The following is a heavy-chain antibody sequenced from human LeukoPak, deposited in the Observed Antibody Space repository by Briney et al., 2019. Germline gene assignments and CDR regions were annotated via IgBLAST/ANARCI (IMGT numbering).Heavy chain of an antibody. Sequence: SETLSLTCTVSGGSISSYYWSWIRQPPGKGLEWIGYIYYSGSTNYNPSLKSRVTISVDTSKNQFSLKLSSVTAADTAVYYCARLVSQWLVHRSYYFDYWGQGTLVTVSS. J-gene: IGHJ4*02. CDR3: ARLVSQWLVHRSYYFDY. D-gene: IGHD6-19*01. V-gene: IGHV4-59*12. CDR2: IYYSGST. CDR1: GGSISSYY.